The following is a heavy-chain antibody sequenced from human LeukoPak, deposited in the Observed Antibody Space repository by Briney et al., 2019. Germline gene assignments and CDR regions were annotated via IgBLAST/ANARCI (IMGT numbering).Heavy chain of an antibody. V-gene: IGHV4-59*08. CDR1: GGSISSYY. J-gene: IGHJ4*02. CDR2: IYYSGST. D-gene: IGHD6-6*01. CDR3: AGRAPRYDSSSADPQTDY. Sequence: SETLSLTCTVSGGSISSYYWRWIRQPPGKGLEWIGYIYYSGSTNYNPSLKSRVTISVDTSKNQFSLKLSSVTAADTAVYYCAGRAPRYDSSSADPQTDYWGQGTLVTVSS.